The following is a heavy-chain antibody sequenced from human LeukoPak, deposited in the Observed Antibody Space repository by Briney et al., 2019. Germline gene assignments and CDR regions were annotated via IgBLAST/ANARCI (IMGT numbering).Heavy chain of an antibody. V-gene: IGHV3-21*01. J-gene: IGHJ4*02. D-gene: IGHD2-2*01. CDR3: ARVHGGCSSTSCYVDY. CDR1: GFTFSSYS. Sequence: GGSLRLSCAASGFTFSSYSMNWLRQAPGKGLEWVSSISSSSSYIYYADSVKGRFTISRDNAKNSLYLQMNSLRAEDTAVYYCARVHGGCSSTSCYVDYWGQGTLVTVSS. CDR2: ISSSSSYI.